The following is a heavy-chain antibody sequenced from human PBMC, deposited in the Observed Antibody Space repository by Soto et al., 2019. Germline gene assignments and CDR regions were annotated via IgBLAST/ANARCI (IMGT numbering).Heavy chain of an antibody. V-gene: IGHV4-38-2*01. Sequence: NPSETLSLTCAVSGFFIGSGNYWGWIRKPPGKGLEWIGSIFHGGNTYYNPSLKSRVTISVDMSKNQFSLKLNSVTAADTAVYYCARARWYDAFDVWGQGTVVTVSS. CDR3: ARARWYDAFDV. J-gene: IGHJ3*01. CDR1: GFFIGSGNY. CDR2: IFHGGNT. D-gene: IGHD2-15*01.